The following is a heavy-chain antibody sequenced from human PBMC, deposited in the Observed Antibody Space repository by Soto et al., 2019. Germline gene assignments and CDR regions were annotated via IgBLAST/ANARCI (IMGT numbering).Heavy chain of an antibody. CDR1: GFTFSTYT. CDR2: ISSGSSYI. Sequence: PCGSLRLSCAASGFTFSTYTMNWVRQAPGKGLEWISSISSGSSYIYYAGSVKGRFTISRDNAKNSLFLQMNSLRADDTAVYYCARDILSGGAYPDSWGQGTKVTVSS. V-gene: IGHV3-21*01. CDR3: ARDILSGGAYPDS. J-gene: IGHJ5*01. D-gene: IGHD3-10*01.